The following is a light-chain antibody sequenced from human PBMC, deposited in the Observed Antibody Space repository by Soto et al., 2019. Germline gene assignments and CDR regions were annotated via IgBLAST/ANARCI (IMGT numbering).Light chain of an antibody. J-gene: IGLJ2*01. V-gene: IGLV2-14*01. CDR1: SSDVGGYNY. CDR3: SSYTGSNPPVV. CDR2: DVS. Sequence: QAVVTQPASVSGSPGQSITISCTGTSSDVGGYNYVSWYQQHPGKAPNLIIFDVSNRPSGVSNRFSGSKSGNSASLTISGLQAEDEADYYCSSYTGSNPPVVFGGGTKLTVL.